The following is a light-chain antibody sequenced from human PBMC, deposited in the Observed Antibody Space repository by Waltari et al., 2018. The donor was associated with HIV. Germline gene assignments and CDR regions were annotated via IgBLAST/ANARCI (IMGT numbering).Light chain of an antibody. CDR3: CAYAGSTTYVI. CDR2: EVS. Sequence: QSALTQPASVSGSPGQSITISCTGTSSDVGGYNLFSWYQQHPGKAPELMIYEVSKRPSGVSKRFSGAKSGNTASLTISGLQAEDEADYYCCAYAGSTTYVIFGGGTKLTVL. V-gene: IGLV2-23*02. J-gene: IGLJ2*01. CDR1: SSDVGGYNL.